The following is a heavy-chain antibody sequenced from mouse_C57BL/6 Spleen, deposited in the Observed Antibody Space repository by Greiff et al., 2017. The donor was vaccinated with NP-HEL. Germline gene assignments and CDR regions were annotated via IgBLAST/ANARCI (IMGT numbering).Heavy chain of an antibody. V-gene: IGHV1-19*01. CDR3: ARSGSNYAMDY. CDR1: GYTFTDYY. CDR2: INPYNGGT. Sequence: VQLQQSGPVLVKPGASVKMSCKASGYTFTDYYMNWVKQSHGKSLEWIGVINPYNGGTIYNQKFKGKATLTVDKSSSTAYMELRSLTSEDTAVYYCARSGSNYAMDYWGQGTSVTVSS. J-gene: IGHJ4*01.